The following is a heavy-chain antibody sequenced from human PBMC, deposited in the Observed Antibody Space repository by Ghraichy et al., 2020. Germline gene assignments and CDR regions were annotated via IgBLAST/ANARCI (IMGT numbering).Heavy chain of an antibody. V-gene: IGHV4-30-2*01. Sequence: SETLSLTCAVSGGSISSGGYSWSWIRQPPGKGLEWIGYTYHSGSTYYNPSLKSRVTISVDRSKNQFSLKLSSVTAADTAVYYCARGGYSGYDSCDYWGQGTLVTVSS. J-gene: IGHJ4*02. CDR1: GGSISSGGYS. D-gene: IGHD5-12*01. CDR2: TYHSGST. CDR3: ARGGYSGYDSCDY.